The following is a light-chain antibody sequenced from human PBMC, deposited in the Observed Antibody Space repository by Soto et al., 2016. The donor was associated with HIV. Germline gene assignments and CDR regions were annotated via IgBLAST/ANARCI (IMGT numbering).Light chain of an antibody. Sequence: SYELTQPSSVSVSPGQTARITCSGGLVAKQYVRWFQQRPGQAPMLIIYKDIERPSGIPERFSGSSSGTTVNLTISGVQVDDEADYYCYCADDNNRVFGGRTKLTVL. CDR2: KDI. J-gene: IGLJ3*02. CDR3: YCADDNNRV. CDR1: LVAKQY. V-gene: IGLV3-27*01.